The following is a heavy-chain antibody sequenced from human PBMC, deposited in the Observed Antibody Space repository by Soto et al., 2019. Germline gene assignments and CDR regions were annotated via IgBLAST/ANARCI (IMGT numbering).Heavy chain of an antibody. D-gene: IGHD6-19*01. CDR1: GGSFSGYY. CDR2: INHSGST. V-gene: IGHV4-34*01. CDR3: ARDREAVAVKSRLFDAFDI. Sequence: SETLSLTCAVYGGSFSGYYWSWIRQPPGKGLEWIGEINHSGSTNYNPSLKSRVTISVDTSKNQFSLKLSSVTAADTAVYYCARDREAVAVKSRLFDAFDIWGQGTMVTVSS. J-gene: IGHJ3*02.